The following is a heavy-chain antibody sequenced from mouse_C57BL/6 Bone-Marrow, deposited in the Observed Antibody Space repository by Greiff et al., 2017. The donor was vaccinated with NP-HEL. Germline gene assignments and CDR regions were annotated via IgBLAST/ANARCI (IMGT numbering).Heavy chain of an antibody. Sequence: EVQLQQSGPGLAKPSQTLSLTCSVTGYSITSDYWNWIRKFPGNKLEYMGYISYSGSTYYNPSLKSRISITRDTSKNQYYLQLNSVTTKDTATYYCARGITTVPYAMDYWGQGTSVTVSS. CDR3: ARGITTVPYAMDY. D-gene: IGHD1-1*01. V-gene: IGHV3-8*01. CDR1: GYSITSDY. CDR2: ISYSGST. J-gene: IGHJ4*01.